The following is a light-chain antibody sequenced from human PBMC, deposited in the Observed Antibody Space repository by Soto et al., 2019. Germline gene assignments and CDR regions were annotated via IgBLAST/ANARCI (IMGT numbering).Light chain of an antibody. J-gene: IGLJ3*02. Sequence: QPVLTQPPSVSGAPGQRVTISCTGSSSNIGAGYDVHWYQQLPGTAPKHLIYGNSNRPSGVPDRCSGSKSGTSASLAITGLQAEDEADYYCQSYDSSLSALFGGGTKHTVL. CDR3: QSYDSSLSAL. CDR2: GNS. CDR1: SSNIGAGYD. V-gene: IGLV1-40*01.